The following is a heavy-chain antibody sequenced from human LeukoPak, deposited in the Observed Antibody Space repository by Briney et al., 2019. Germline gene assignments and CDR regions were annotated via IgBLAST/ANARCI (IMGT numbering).Heavy chain of an antibody. J-gene: IGHJ4*02. CDR2: ISYDGSNK. CDR3: ARGSCDYVWGSYRQFDY. CDR1: GFTFSSYA. Sequence: GGSLRLSCAASGFTFSSYAMHWVRQAPGKGLEWVAVISYDGSNKYYADSVKGRFTISRDNSKNTLYLQMNSLRAEDTAVYYCARGSCDYVWGSYRQFDYWGQGTLVTVSS. D-gene: IGHD3-16*02. V-gene: IGHV3-30*04.